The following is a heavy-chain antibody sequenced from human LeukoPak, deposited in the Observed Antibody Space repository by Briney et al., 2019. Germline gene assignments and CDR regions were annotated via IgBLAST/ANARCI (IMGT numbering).Heavy chain of an antibody. Sequence: ASVKVSCKASGYTFTSYDINWVRQATGQGLEWMGWMNPNSGNTGYAQKFQGRVTMTRNTSISTAYMELSSLRSEDTAVYYCARGLRDYVWGSYRYIPWGQGTLVTVSP. V-gene: IGHV1-8*01. CDR3: ARGLRDYVWGSYRYIP. CDR1: GYTFTSYD. J-gene: IGHJ5*02. D-gene: IGHD3-16*02. CDR2: MNPNSGNT.